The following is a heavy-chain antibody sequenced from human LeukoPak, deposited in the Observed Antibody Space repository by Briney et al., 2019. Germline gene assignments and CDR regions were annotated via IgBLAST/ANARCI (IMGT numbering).Heavy chain of an antibody. V-gene: IGHV4-59*11. CDR1: GGSLSSHY. D-gene: IGHD3-9*01. J-gene: IGHJ4*02. CDR3: ARELRYFAHVFVFDY. CDR2: IYCSGST. Sequence: SETLSLTCTVSGGSLSSHYWSWIRQPPGKGLEWIGYIYCSGSTNYNPSLKSRVTISVDTSKNQFSLKLSSVTAADTAVYYCARELRYFAHVFVFDYWGQGTLVTVSS.